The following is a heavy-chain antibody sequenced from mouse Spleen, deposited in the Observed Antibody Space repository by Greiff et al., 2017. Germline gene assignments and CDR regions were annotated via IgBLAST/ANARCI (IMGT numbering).Heavy chain of an antibody. D-gene: IGHD2-4*01. J-gene: IGHJ2*01. CDR2: IDPSDSYT. Sequence: QVQLQQSGAELVKPGASVKLSCKASGYTFTSYWMQWVKQRPGQGLEWIGEIDPSDSYTNYNQKFKGKATLTVDTSSSTAYMQLSSLTSEDSAVYYCARSYDYDYWGQGTTLTVSS. CDR1: GYTFTSYW. CDR3: ARSYDYDY. V-gene: IGHV1-50*01.